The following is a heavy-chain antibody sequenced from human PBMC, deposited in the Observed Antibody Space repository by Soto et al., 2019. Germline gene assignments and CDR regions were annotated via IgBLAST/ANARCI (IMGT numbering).Heavy chain of an antibody. CDR1: GGSVNSDTFY. V-gene: IGHV4-61*01. CDR2: IYYTGST. J-gene: IGHJ4*02. CDR3: AREFSNSPEAFDS. Sequence: PSETLSLTCTVSGGSVNSDTFYWSWIRQPPGRGLEWIGYIYYTGSTNYNPFLKSRVTISIDTSRNQFSLKLTSVTAADTAVYYCAREFSNSPEAFDSWGQGSLVTVSS. D-gene: IGHD6-6*01.